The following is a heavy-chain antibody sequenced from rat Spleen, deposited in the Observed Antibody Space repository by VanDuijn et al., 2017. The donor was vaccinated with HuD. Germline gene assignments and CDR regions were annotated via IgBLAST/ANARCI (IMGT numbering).Heavy chain of an antibody. J-gene: IGHJ2*01. CDR2: MWSGGST. D-gene: IGHD1-12*02. CDR1: GISFTDYS. Sequence: VQLKESGPGLVQPSQTLSLTCTVSGISFTDYSVHWVRQPPGKGLEWMGVMWSGGSTDYNSALKSRLSISRDTSKNQVFLKMNTLQSEDTAMYFCASPRARYYYDGTYSSPFDHWGQGVMVTVSS. CDR3: ASPRARYYYDGTYSSPFDH. V-gene: IGHV2S63*01.